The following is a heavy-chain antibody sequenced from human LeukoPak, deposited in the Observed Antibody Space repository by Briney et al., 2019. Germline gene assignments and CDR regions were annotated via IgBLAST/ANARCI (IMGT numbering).Heavy chain of an antibody. V-gene: IGHV3-53*01. Sequence: PGGSLRLSCAASGFTFSSYAMSWVRQAPGKGLEWVSVIYSGGSTYYADSVKGRFTISRDNSKNTLYLQMNSLRAEDTAVYYCAREGYSYVSYWGQGTLVTVSS. CDR1: GFTFSSYA. CDR2: IYSGGST. CDR3: AREGYSYVSY. J-gene: IGHJ4*02. D-gene: IGHD5-18*01.